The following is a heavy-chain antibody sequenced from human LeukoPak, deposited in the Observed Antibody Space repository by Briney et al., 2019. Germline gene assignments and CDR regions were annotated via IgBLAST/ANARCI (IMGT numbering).Heavy chain of an antibody. CDR1: GFTFSMYW. CDR3: ARIGYRSSTFDY. V-gene: IGHV3-7*05. D-gene: IGHD6-6*01. J-gene: IGHJ4*02. Sequence: GGSLRLSCAASGFTFSMYWMSWVRQAPGKGLEWVANIKEDGSEKYYVDSVKGRFTVSRDNTKNSLYLQMNSLRVEDTAVCYCARIGYRSSTFDYWGQGTPVTVSS. CDR2: IKEDGSEK.